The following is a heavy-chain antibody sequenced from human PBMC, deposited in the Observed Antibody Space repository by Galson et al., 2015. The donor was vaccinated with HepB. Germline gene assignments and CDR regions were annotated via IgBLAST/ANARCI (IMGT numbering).Heavy chain of an antibody. V-gene: IGHV3-7*03. J-gene: IGHJ4*02. Sequence: SLRLSCAASGFTFNTYWMSWVRQAPGKGLEWVANINQDGSEKYYVDSVKGRFTISRDNAEKSLYLQMNSLSAEDTAIYYCARARLAVVPFDYWGQGTLVTVSS. CDR1: GFTFNTYW. D-gene: IGHD3-22*01. CDR3: ARARLAVVPFDY. CDR2: INQDGSEK.